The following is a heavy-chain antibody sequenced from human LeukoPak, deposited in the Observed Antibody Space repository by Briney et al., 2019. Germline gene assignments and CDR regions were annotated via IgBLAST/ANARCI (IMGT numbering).Heavy chain of an antibody. CDR2: IIPIFGTA. CDR1: GGTFSSYA. D-gene: IGHD3-9*01. CDR3: ATILRYFDHFDY. Sequence: GASVKVSCKASGGTFSSYAISWVRQAPGQGLEWMGGIIPIFGTANYAQKFQGRVTITADKSTSTAYMELSSLRSEDTAVYYCATILRYFDHFDYWGQGTLVTVSS. V-gene: IGHV1-69*06. J-gene: IGHJ4*02.